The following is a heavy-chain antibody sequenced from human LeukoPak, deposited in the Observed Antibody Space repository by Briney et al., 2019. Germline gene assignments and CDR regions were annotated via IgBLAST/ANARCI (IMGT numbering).Heavy chain of an antibody. J-gene: IGHJ4*02. CDR2: IYNDGST. D-gene: IGHD4-17*01. V-gene: IGHV3-66*01. CDR1: GFTVSSDY. CDR3: ARDSAFSDYAN. Sequence: GRSLRLSCLASGFTVSSDYMSWVRQAPGKGLEWVSIIYNDGSTYYANSVKGRFTISRDNSKHTLYLQMNSLRADDTAIYYCARDSAFSDYANWGQGTLVTVSS.